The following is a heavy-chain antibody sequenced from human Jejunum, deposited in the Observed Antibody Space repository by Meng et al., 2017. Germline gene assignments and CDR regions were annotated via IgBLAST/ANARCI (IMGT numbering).Heavy chain of an antibody. CDR3: ATSSAAAGND. Sequence: GGSLRLSCAASGFIFSNYWMSWVRQAPGKGLEWVANIKQDGSDKYYVGSVRGRFTISRDNAKNSLYLQMNSLSAEDTALYYCATSSAAAGNDWGQGTLVTVSS. V-gene: IGHV3-7*01. D-gene: IGHD6-13*01. CDR1: GFIFSNYW. CDR2: IKQDGSDK. J-gene: IGHJ4*02.